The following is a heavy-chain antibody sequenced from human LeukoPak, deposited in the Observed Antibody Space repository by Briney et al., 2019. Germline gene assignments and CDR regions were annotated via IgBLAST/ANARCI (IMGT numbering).Heavy chain of an antibody. D-gene: IGHD4-23*01. J-gene: IGHJ4*02. CDR3: ARGPQSDGGNFDY. CDR2: MNPNSGNT. Sequence: ASVKVSCKASGYTFTSYDINWVRQATGQGLEWMGWMNPNSGNTGYAQRFQGRVTMTRNTSISTAYMELSSLRSEDTAVYYCARGPQSDGGNFDYWGQGTLVTVSS. V-gene: IGHV1-8*01. CDR1: GYTFTSYD.